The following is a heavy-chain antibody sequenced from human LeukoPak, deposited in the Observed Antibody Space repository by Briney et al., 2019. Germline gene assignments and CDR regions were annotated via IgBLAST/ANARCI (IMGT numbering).Heavy chain of an antibody. CDR1: GYSISSGYY. CDR3: ARDKVGYLGAFDI. D-gene: IGHD1-26*01. V-gene: IGHV4-38-2*02. CDR2: IYHSGST. J-gene: IGHJ3*02. Sequence: SETLSLTCTVSGYSISSGYYWGWIRQPPGKGLEWIGSIYHSGSTYYNPSLKGRVTISVDTSKNQFSLKLSSVTAADTAVYYCARDKVGYLGAFDIWGQGTMVTVSS.